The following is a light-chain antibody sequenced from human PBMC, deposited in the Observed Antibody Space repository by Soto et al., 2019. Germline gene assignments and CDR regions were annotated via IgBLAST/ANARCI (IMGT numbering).Light chain of an antibody. J-gene: IGLJ1*01. CDR1: SSDVGGYNY. CDR2: EVS. CDR3: SSYTGSSSLV. Sequence: QSVLAQPASVSGSPGQSITISCTGTSSDVGGYNYVSWYQQHPGKAPKLMIYEVSNRPSGVSNRFSGSKSGNTASLTISGLQPADEADDYCSSYTGSSSLVFGTGTKVTVL. V-gene: IGLV2-14*01.